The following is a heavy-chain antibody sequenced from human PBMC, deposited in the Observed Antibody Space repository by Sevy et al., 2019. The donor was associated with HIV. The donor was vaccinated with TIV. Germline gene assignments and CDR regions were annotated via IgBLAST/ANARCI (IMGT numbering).Heavy chain of an antibody. Sequence: GGSLRLSCAASGFIFDYYGMHWVRQAPGKGLEWVALISHDGSKKYYANSVKGRFTNSRDNSKNTLYLQMNTLRRDDTAAYFCTKDPPVYGDFPYGMDVWGQGTTVTVSS. V-gene: IGHV3-30*18. CDR2: ISHDGSKK. CDR3: TKDPPVYGDFPYGMDV. J-gene: IGHJ6*02. CDR1: GFIFDYYG. D-gene: IGHD4-17*01.